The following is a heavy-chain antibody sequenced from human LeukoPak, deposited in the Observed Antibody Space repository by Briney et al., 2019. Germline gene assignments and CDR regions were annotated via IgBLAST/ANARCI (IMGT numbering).Heavy chain of an antibody. Sequence: GGSLRLSCVASGFTFSRYWMNWVRQAPGKGLEWVANINQDGSEKNYVDSVKGRFTISRDNAKNSLYLQMNNLRAEDTAVYYCASDYDSGYWGQGTLVTVSS. CDR3: ASDYDSGY. V-gene: IGHV3-7*01. CDR2: INQDGSEK. J-gene: IGHJ4*02. CDR1: GFTFSRYW. D-gene: IGHD5-12*01.